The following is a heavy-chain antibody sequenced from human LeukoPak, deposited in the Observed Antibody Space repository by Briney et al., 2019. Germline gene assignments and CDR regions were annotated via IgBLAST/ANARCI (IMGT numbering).Heavy chain of an antibody. CDR3: AKDQATDIVVVPAALYYFDY. Sequence: GGSLRLSCAASGFTFSSYAMSWVRQAPGKGLEWVAVISYDGSNKYYADSVKGRFTISRDNSKNTLYLQMNSLRAEDTAVYYCAKDQATDIVVVPAALYYFDYWGQGTLVTVSS. CDR2: ISYDGSNK. J-gene: IGHJ4*02. D-gene: IGHD2-2*01. CDR1: GFTFSSYA. V-gene: IGHV3-30*18.